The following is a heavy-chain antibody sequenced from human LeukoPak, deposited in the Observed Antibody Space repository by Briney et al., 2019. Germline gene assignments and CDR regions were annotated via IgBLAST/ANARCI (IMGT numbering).Heavy chain of an antibody. CDR1: GFSFSSYT. V-gene: IGHV3-21*01. Sequence: GGSLRLSCTGSGFSFSSYTMNWVRQAPGKGLEWVSSISPSGASTFHAESVKGRFTISRDNAKRSLYFQMNALGGDDTAVYYCVRDYLGESGAGGPWGQGTLVTVSS. J-gene: IGHJ5*02. D-gene: IGHD3-10*01. CDR3: VRDYLGESGAGGP. CDR2: ISPSGAST.